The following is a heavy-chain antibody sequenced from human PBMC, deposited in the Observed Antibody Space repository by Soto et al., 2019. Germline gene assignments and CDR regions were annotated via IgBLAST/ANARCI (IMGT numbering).Heavy chain of an antibody. CDR1: GGSISSSSYY. Sequence: LLESGPGLVKPSETLSLTCTVSGGSISSSSYYWGWIRQPPGKGLEWIGSIYYSGSTYHNPSLKSRVTISVDTSKNQFSLKLSSVTAADTAVYYCARHDAQAGLNNWFDPWGQGTLVTVSS. V-gene: IGHV4-39*01. CDR2: IYYSGST. D-gene: IGHD2-8*01. J-gene: IGHJ5*02. CDR3: ARHDAQAGLNNWFDP.